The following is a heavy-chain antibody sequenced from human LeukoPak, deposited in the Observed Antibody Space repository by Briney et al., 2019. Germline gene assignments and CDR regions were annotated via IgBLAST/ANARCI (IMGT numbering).Heavy chain of an antibody. J-gene: IGHJ4*02. CDR2: INTDGRTT. CDR3: AKSLGSQDY. V-gene: IGHV3-74*01. D-gene: IGHD6-19*01. CDR1: GFTFSSSW. Sequence: GGSLRLSCAASGFTFSSSWMHWVRQAPGKGLVWVSRINTDGRTTTYVDSVKGRFTISRDSAKSTVYLQMNSLRPEDTALYYCAKSLGSQDYWGQGTLVTVSS.